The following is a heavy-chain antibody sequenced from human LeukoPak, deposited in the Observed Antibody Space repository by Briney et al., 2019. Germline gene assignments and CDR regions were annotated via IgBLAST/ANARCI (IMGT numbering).Heavy chain of an antibody. CDR1: GGSFGTYY. CDR2: INHSGTT. CDR3: AIVLRFI. Sequence: TSSETLSLTCAVYGGSFGTYYWSWIRQPPGKGLEWIGEINHSGTTNYNPSLKSRVTISVDTSKNQFSLKLSSVTAADTAVYYCAIVLRFIWGQGTMVTVSS. V-gene: IGHV4-34*01. J-gene: IGHJ3*02. D-gene: IGHD3-3*01.